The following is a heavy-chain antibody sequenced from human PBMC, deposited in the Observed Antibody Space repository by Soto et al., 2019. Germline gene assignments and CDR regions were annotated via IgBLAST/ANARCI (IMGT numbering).Heavy chain of an antibody. CDR2: IKSKTDGGTT. V-gene: IGHV3-15*01. J-gene: IGHJ3*02. Sequence: GSLRLSFAVAVFTFSNAWMIFVRQAPGKGLEWVGRIKSKTDGGTTDYAAPVKGRFTISRDDSKNTLYLQMNSLKTEDTAVYYCTTDGRGAFDIWGQGTMVTVSS. CDR3: TTDGRGAFDI. D-gene: IGHD3-10*01. CDR1: VFTFSNAW.